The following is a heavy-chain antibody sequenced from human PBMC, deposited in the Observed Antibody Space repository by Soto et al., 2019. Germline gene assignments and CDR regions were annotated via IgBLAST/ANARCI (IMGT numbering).Heavy chain of an antibody. CDR1: GGTFSSYA. D-gene: IGHD6-13*01. CDR2: IIPIFGTA. V-gene: IGHV1-69*06. CDR3: ARAPGGAAAGTPGDYYYYYGMDV. J-gene: IGHJ6*02. Sequence: ASVKVSCKASGGTFSSYAISWVRQAPGQGLEWMGGIIPIFGTANYAQKFQGRVTITADKSTSTAYMELSSLRSEDTAVYYCARAPGGAAAGTPGDYYYYYGMDVWGQGTTVTVSS.